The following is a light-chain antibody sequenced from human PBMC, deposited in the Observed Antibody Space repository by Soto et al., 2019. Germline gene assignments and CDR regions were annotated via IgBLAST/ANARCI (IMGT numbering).Light chain of an antibody. CDR1: QSISAN. CDR3: QQYNDWPPSWT. J-gene: IGKJ1*01. V-gene: IGKV3-15*01. CDR2: SAS. Sequence: EIVLTQSPASLSVSPGERATLSCRASQSISANLAWYQQKPAQAPRLLLHSASTRATGIPARFSGSGSGREFTLTISSLQSEDFAVYYCQQYNDWPPSWTFGQGTKVDSK.